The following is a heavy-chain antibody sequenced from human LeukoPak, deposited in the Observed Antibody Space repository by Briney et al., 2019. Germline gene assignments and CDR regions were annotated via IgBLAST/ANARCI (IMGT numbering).Heavy chain of an antibody. CDR3: TTGYCSRTSCYYFDY. J-gene: IGHJ4*01. Sequence: GGCLRLSCAGSGFTFSNAWMSWVRQAPGKGLEGVGRIKSKTDGGTTDYAAPVKGRFTISRDDSKNTLYLQMNSLKTEDTAVYYCTTGYCSRTSCYYFDYWGHGTLVTVSS. D-gene: IGHD2-2*01. CDR1: GFTFSNAW. V-gene: IGHV3-15*01. CDR2: IKSKTDGGTT.